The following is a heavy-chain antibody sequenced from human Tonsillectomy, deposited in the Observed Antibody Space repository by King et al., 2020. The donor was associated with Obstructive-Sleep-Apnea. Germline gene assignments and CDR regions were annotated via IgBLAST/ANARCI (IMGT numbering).Heavy chain of an antibody. V-gene: IGHV3-30*03. CDR2: ISYDGSNK. CDR1: GFTFSSYG. CDR3: ARAASGSYGDYYYYGMDV. J-gene: IGHJ6*02. D-gene: IGHD3-10*01. Sequence: VQLVESGGGVVQPGRSLRLSCAASGFTFSSYGMHWVRQAPGKGLEWVAVISYDGSNKYYADSVKGRFTISRDNSKNTLYLQMNSLRAEDTAVYYCARAASGSYGDYYYYGMDVWGQGTTVTVSS.